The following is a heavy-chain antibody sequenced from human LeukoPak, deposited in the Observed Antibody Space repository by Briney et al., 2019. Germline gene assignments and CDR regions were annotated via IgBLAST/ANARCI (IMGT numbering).Heavy chain of an antibody. Sequence: GGSLRLSCAASGFTFSKHCMSWVRQAPGKGLEWVANIKEEGSEKYYVDSVKGRFTISRDNAKNSLYLQMNSLRAEDTAVYYCARDYYDFWSGPPYYFDYWGQGTLVTVSS. D-gene: IGHD3-3*01. V-gene: IGHV3-7*01. CDR2: IKEEGSEK. J-gene: IGHJ4*02. CDR1: GFTFSKHC. CDR3: ARDYYDFWSGPPYYFDY.